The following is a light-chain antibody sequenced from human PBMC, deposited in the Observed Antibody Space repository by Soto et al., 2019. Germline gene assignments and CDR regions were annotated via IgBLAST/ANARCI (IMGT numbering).Light chain of an antibody. CDR1: QVIGSY. CDR3: QQLNSFPIT. Sequence: DIQLPQAPSFLSASAGDRVTLTCRASQVIGSYLAWYQQRTGRAPKNLMYAASTLQSGVPSRFRGSGSGTEFTLPITRLQPEDVETYYCQQLNSFPITFGQGTRLDIK. V-gene: IGKV1-9*01. J-gene: IGKJ5*01. CDR2: AAS.